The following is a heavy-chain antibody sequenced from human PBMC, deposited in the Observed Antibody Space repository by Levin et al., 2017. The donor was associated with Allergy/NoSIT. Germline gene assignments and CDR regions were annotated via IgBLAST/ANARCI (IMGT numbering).Heavy chain of an antibody. Sequence: GESLKISCAASGFTFSGSAMHWVRQASGKGLEWVGRIRSKANSYATAYAASVKGRFTISRDDSKNTAYLQMNSLKTEDTAVYYCTRQGLPRVFGVVIPYYYYGMDVWGQGTTVTVSS. D-gene: IGHD3-3*01. CDR2: IRSKANSYAT. CDR1: GFTFSGSA. CDR3: TRQGLPRVFGVVIPYYYYGMDV. J-gene: IGHJ6*02. V-gene: IGHV3-73*01.